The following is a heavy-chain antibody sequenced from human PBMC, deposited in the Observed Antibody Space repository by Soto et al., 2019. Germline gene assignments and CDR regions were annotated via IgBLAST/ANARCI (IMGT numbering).Heavy chain of an antibody. CDR1: GYSISSGYY. CDR3: ARDSYDPDIVVVPAAIGY. CDR2: IYHSGST. J-gene: IGHJ4*02. Sequence: SETLSLTXAVSGYSISSGYYWGWIRQPPGKGLEWIGSIYHSGSTYYNPSLKSRVTISVDTSKNQFSLKLSSVTAADTAVYYCARDSYDPDIVVVPAAIGYWGQGTLVTVSS. D-gene: IGHD2-2*02. V-gene: IGHV4-38-2*02.